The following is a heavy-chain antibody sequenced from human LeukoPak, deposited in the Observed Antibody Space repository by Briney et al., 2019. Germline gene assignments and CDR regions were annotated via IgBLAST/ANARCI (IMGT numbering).Heavy chain of an antibody. D-gene: IGHD3-9*01. CDR3: AKAGDYDILTGPAPDY. Sequence: GGSLRLSCAASGSTFSSYAMSWVRQAPGKGLEWVSAISGSGGSTYYADSVKGRFTISRDNSKNTLYLQMNSLRAEDTAVYYCAKAGDYDILTGPAPDYWGQGTLVTASS. V-gene: IGHV3-23*01. J-gene: IGHJ4*02. CDR1: GSTFSSYA. CDR2: ISGSGGST.